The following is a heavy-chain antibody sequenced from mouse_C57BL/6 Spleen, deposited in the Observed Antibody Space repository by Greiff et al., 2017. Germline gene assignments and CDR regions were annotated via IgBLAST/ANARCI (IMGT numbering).Heavy chain of an antibody. D-gene: IGHD2-3*01. Sequence: QVQLQQPGAELVMPGASVKLSCKASGYTFTSYWMHWVKQRPGQGLEWIGEIDPSASYTNYNQKFKGKSTLTVDKSSSTAYMQLSSLTSEDSAVYYCARGGGYYGGYFDVWGTGTTVTVSS. V-gene: IGHV1-69*01. J-gene: IGHJ1*03. CDR1: GYTFTSYW. CDR2: IDPSASYT. CDR3: ARGGGYYGGYFDV.